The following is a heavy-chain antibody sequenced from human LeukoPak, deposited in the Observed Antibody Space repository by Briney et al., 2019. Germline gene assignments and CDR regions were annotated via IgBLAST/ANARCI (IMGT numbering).Heavy chain of an antibody. CDR1: GGSFSGYY. CDR3: ARGYRYSSSWLRYLY. V-gene: IGHV4-34*01. D-gene: IGHD6-13*01. Sequence: SETPSLTCAVYGGSFSGYYWSWIRQPPGKGLEWIGEINHSGSTNYNPSLKSRVTISVDTSKNQFSLKLSSVTAADTAVYYCARGYRYSSSWLRYLYWGQGTLVTVSS. J-gene: IGHJ4*02. CDR2: INHSGST.